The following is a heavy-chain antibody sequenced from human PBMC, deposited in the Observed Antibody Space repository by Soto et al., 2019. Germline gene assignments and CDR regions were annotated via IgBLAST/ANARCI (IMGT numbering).Heavy chain of an antibody. D-gene: IGHD3-10*01. CDR2: MNPNSGNT. Sequence: ASVKVSCKASGYTFTSYDINWVRQATGQGLEWMGWMNPNSGNTGYAQKFQGRVTMTRNTSISTAYMELSSLRSEDTAVYYCARVWTVGGYYYYGMDVWGQGTTVTVYS. V-gene: IGHV1-8*01. CDR3: ARVWTVGGYYYYGMDV. J-gene: IGHJ6*02. CDR1: GYTFTSYD.